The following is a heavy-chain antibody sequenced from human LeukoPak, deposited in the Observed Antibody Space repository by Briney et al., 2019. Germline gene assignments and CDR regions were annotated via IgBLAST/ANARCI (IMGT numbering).Heavy chain of an antibody. Sequence: PGGALRLSCAASGFSFRTHWMSWVRQAPGKGLEWVANINRDGRKKFYVDSVEGRFTISRDDAKTSLFLQMNSLRVEDTAVYYCAKWMGRDSWGQGTLVTVSS. V-gene: IGHV3-7*02. J-gene: IGHJ4*02. D-gene: IGHD6-19*01. CDR2: INRDGRKK. CDR1: GFSFRTHW. CDR3: AKWMGRDS.